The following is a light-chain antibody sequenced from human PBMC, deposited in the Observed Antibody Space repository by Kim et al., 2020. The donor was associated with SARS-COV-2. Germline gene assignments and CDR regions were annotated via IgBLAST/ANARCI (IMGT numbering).Light chain of an antibody. CDR2: DVS. J-gene: IGLJ3*02. V-gene: IGLV2-14*03. Sequence: SALTQPASVSGSPGQSITISCTGTSTDVGGYTYVSWYQQHPGKAPKLMIYDVSNRPSGVSNRFSGSKSGSTASLTISGLQTEDEADYYCSSYSSTITLVFGGGTKLTVL. CDR1: STDVGGYTY. CDR3: SSYSSTITLV.